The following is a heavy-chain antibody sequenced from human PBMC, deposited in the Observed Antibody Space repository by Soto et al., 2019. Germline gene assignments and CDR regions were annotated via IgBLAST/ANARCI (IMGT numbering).Heavy chain of an antibody. V-gene: IGHV3-33*01. J-gene: IGHJ6*02. CDR2: IWYDGSNK. Sequence: SVRLSCAASGFTFSSYGMHWVRQAPGKGLEWVAVIWYDGSNKYYADSVKGRFTISRDNSKNTLYLQMNSLRAEDTAVYYCARGGIFGVVIYYYGMDVWGQGTTVTVSS. D-gene: IGHD3-3*01. CDR3: ARGGIFGVVIYYYGMDV. CDR1: GFTFSSYG.